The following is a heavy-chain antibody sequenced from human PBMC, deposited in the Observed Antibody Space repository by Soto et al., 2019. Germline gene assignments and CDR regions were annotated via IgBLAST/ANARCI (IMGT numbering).Heavy chain of an antibody. J-gene: IGHJ3*02. CDR1: GGTFSSYA. CDR3: ARDIPSDSSGYYPDAFDI. D-gene: IGHD3-22*01. CDR2: IIPIFGTA. V-gene: IGHV1-69*13. Sequence: GASVKVSCKASGGTFSSYAISWVRQAPGQGLEWMGGIIPIFGTANYAQKFQGRVTITADESTSTAYMELSSLGSEDTAVYYCARDIPSDSSGYYPDAFDIWGQGTMVTVSS.